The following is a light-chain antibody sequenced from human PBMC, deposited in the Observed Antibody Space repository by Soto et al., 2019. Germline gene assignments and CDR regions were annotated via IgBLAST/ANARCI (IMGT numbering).Light chain of an antibody. J-gene: IGKJ1*01. CDR1: QSVSSSS. CDR3: QQYGSSPWT. CDR2: GTS. V-gene: IGKV3-20*01. Sequence: EIVLTQSPGTLSLSPEERATLSCRASQSVSSSSLAWYQQKPGRAPRLLIFGTSTRATGIPDRFSGSGSGTDFTLTVSGLEPEDFAVYYCQQYGSSPWTFGQGTKVEIK.